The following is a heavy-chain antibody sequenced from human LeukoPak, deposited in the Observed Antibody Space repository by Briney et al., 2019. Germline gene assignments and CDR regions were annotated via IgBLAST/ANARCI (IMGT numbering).Heavy chain of an antibody. Sequence: GESLKISCKGSGYSFTSYWIGWVRQMPGKGLEWMGIIYPGDSDTRYSPSFQGQVTISADKSISTAYLQWSSLKASDTAMYYCARHRGPVWFGELFDAFDIWGQGTMVTVSP. V-gene: IGHV5-51*01. CDR3: ARHRGPVWFGELFDAFDI. J-gene: IGHJ3*02. CDR1: GYSFTSYW. D-gene: IGHD3-10*01. CDR2: IYPGDSDT.